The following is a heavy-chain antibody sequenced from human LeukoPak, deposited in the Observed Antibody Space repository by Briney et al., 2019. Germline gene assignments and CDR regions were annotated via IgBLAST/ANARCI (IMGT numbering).Heavy chain of an antibody. CDR3: ARAPYNAYGWFDP. V-gene: IGHV1-69*04. D-gene: IGHD1-20*01. Sequence: ASVKVSCKASGGTFSSYAISWVRQAPGQGLEWMGRIIPILGIANYAQKFQGRVTITADKSTSTAYMELSSLRSEDTAVYYCARAPYNAYGWFDPGGQGTLVTVSA. J-gene: IGHJ5*02. CDR1: GGTFSSYA. CDR2: IIPILGIA.